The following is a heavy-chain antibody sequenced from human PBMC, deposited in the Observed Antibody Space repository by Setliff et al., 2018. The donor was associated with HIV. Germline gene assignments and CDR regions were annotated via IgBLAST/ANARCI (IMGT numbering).Heavy chain of an antibody. D-gene: IGHD5-12*01. CDR2: INPNTGGT. Sequence: ASVKVSCKATGYPFTGHYIHWVRQVPGQGLEWMGWINPNTGGTNYAQKFQGRVTLTRDTSISTAYMELTMLRSGDTAGYYCTRDLLVATIKGNNWGQGTLVTVSS. V-gene: IGHV1-2*02. J-gene: IGHJ4*02. CDR3: TRDLLVATIKGNN. CDR1: GYPFTGHY.